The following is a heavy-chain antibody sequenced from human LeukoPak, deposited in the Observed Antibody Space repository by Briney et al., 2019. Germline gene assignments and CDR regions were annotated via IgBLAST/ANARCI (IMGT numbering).Heavy chain of an antibody. V-gene: IGHV1-8*01. CDR2: MNPNSGNT. J-gene: IGHJ4*02. CDR1: GYTFTSYD. CDR3: ARLRGGPHIGSYGYCVDY. Sequence: GASVKVSCKASGYTFTSYDINWVRQATGQGLEWMGWMNPNSGNTGYAQKFQGRVTMTRNTSISTAYMELSSLRSEDTAVYYCARLRGGPHIGSYGYCVDYWGQGTLVTVSS. D-gene: IGHD5-18*01.